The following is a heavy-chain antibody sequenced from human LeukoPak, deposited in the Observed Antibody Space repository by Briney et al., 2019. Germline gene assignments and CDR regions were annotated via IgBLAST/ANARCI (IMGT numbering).Heavy chain of an antibody. CDR3: AKGVDTAMQPTDY. CDR1: GFTFSSYA. Sequence: GGSLRLSCAASGFTFSSYAMSWVRQAPGKGLEWVSVISGSGGSTYYADSVKGRFIISRDNSKNTLYLQMNSLRAEDTAVYYCAKGVDTAMQPTDYWGQGTLVTVSS. J-gene: IGHJ4*02. CDR2: ISGSGGST. V-gene: IGHV3-23*01. D-gene: IGHD5-18*01.